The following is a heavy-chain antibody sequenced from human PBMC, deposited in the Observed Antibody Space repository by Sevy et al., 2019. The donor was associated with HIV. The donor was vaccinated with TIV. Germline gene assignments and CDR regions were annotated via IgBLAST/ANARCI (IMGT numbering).Heavy chain of an antibody. V-gene: IGHV3-23*01. CDR1: GFTFSSYA. CDR3: AKDQDGYNSYFSIDY. Sequence: GESLKISCAASGFTFSSYAMSWVRQAPGKGLEWVSAISGSGGSTYYADSVKGRFTISRDNSKNTLYLQMNSLRAEDTAVYYCAKDQDGYNSYFSIDYWGQGTLVTVSS. CDR2: ISGSGGST. J-gene: IGHJ4*02. D-gene: IGHD5-12*01.